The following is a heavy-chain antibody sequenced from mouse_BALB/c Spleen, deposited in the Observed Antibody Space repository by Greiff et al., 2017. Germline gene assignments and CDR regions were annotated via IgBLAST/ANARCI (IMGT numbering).Heavy chain of an antibody. CDR1: GFTFSSFG. CDR3: ARSNYGNYVTY. D-gene: IGHD2-1*01. J-gene: IGHJ3*01. V-gene: IGHV5-17*02. Sequence: DVMLVESGGGLVQPGGSRKLSCAASGFTFSSFGMHWVRQAPEKGLEWVAYISSGSSTIYYADTVKGRFTISRDNPKNTLFLQMTSLRSEDTAMYYCARSNYGNYVTYWGQGTLVTVSA. CDR2: ISSGSSTI.